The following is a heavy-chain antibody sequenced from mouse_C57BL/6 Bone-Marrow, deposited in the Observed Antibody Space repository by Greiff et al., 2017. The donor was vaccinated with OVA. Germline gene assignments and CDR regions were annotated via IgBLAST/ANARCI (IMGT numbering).Heavy chain of an antibody. V-gene: IGHV5-12*01. CDR2: ISNGGGST. J-gene: IGHJ4*01. Sequence: DVKLVESGGGLVQPGGSLKLSCAASGFTFSDYYMYWVRQTPEKRLEWVAYISNGGGSTYYPDTVKGRFTISRDNAKNTLYLQMSRLKSEDTAMDYCARRIPRYAMDYWGQGTSVTVSS. CDR3: ARRIPRYAMDY. CDR1: GFTFSDYY.